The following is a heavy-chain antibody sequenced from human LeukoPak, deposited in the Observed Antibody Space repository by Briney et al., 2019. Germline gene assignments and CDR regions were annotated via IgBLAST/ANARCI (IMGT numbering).Heavy chain of an antibody. D-gene: IGHD3-3*01. J-gene: IGHJ6*04. CDR3: ARGGVFWSGYYQRDGMDV. CDR1: GFSFSTYT. CDR2: INGHGDST. Sequence: GGSLRLSCAASGFSFSTYTMNWVRQAPREGLEWVSAINGHGDSTLYAGSVKGQFTISRDNSKSRVYLQMNSVRADDTAVYYCARGGVFWSGYYQRDGMDVWRKETTVTVSS. V-gene: IGHV3-23*01.